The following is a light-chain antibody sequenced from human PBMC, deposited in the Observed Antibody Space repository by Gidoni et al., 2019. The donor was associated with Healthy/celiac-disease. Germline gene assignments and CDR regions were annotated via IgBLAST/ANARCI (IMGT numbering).Light chain of an antibody. CDR3: SSYTSSSSVV. V-gene: IGLV2-14*01. CDR2: EVS. CDR1: SSDVGGHNY. J-gene: IGLJ2*01. Sequence: QSALTQPASVSGSPGPSITISCTGTSSDVGGHNYVSWSQQHPGKAPKLMIYEVSNRPSGVPDRFSGSKSGNTASLTISGLQAEDEADYYCSSYTSSSSVVFGGGTKLTVL.